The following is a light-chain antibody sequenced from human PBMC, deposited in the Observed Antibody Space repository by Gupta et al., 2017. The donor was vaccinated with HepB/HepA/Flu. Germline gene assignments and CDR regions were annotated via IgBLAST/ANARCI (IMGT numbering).Light chain of an antibody. J-gene: IGLJ2*01. CDR2: ATN. CDR1: SGSVSATYY. Sequence: QSVVTQEPSFSVSPGETVTLTCGLTSGSVSATYYPSWYQQTPGQAPRTLIYATNSRSSGVPDRFSGSILGNKAALTITGAQAEDESDYYCVLYIGTGVVVIGGGTKLTVL. V-gene: IGLV8-61*01. CDR3: VLYIGTGVVV.